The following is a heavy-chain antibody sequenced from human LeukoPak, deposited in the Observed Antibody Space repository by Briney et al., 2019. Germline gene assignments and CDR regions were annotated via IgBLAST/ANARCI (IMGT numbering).Heavy chain of an antibody. Sequence: ASVKVSCKASGYTFTSYDFNWVRQATGQRPEWMGWMSPNSGDTGYAQKFQDRVTMTRNTSTCTAYMELSSLRSDDTAVYYCARGPPNWGYDYWGPGTLVTVSS. CDR1: GYTFTSYD. J-gene: IGHJ4*02. CDR3: ARGPPNWGYDY. D-gene: IGHD7-27*01. V-gene: IGHV1-8*01. CDR2: MSPNSGDT.